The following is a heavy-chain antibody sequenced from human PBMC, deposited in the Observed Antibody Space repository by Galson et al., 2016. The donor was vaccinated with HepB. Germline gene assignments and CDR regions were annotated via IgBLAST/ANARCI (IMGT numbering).Heavy chain of an antibody. J-gene: IGHJ6*02. V-gene: IGHV2-70*01. CDR3: ARMKNYYYGMDV. CDR2: IDCDEDK. CDR1: GVSLTTSGMC. Sequence: PPLVKPTQTLTLTCTFSGVSLTTSGMCVSWIRQPPGKAREWLALIDCDEDKYYNTSLKTRLTISKDTSNNQVVLTMTNMAPVDTAKYYCARMKNYYYGMDVWGQGTTVTVSS.